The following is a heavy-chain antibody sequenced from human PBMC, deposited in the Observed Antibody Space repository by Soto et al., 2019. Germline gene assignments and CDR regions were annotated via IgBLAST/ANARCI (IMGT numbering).Heavy chain of an antibody. D-gene: IGHD3-3*01. CDR1: GGSISSGGYY. V-gene: IGHV4-31*03. J-gene: IGHJ4*02. Sequence: SETLSLTCTVSGGSISSGGYYWSWIRQHPGKGLEWIGYIYYSGSTYYNPSLKSRVTISVDTSKNQFSLKLSSVTAADTAVYYCARVPAAGGLLYSPNYYFDYWGQGTLVTVSS. CDR3: ARVPAAGGLLYSPNYYFDY. CDR2: IYYSGST.